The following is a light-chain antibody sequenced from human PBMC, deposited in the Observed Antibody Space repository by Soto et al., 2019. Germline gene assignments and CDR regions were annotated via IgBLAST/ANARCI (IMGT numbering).Light chain of an antibody. CDR2: SNN. J-gene: IGLJ3*02. CDR3: AVWDDSLKGWL. Sequence: QSVLTQSPSASGTPGQRVSISCSGSSSNIGRNIVNWYQLLPGTAPRLLIYSNNRRPSGVPDRFSGSKSGTSASLAISGLQSEDEADYFCAVWDDSLKGWLFGGGTKVTVL. V-gene: IGLV1-44*01. CDR1: SSNIGRNI.